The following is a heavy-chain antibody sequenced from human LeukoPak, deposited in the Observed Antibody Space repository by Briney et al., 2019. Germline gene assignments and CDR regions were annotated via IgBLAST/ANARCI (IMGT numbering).Heavy chain of an antibody. D-gene: IGHD6-19*01. CDR1: GFSFSAYA. CDR2: ISGSGGTT. V-gene: IGHV3-23*01. Sequence: GGSLRLSCAASGFSFSAYAMSWVRQAPGKGLEWVSSISGSGGTTYYADSVKGRFTISRDNSRNTLYLQMNSLRPEDTAVYYCAKETVAAYYWGQGTLVTVSS. CDR3: AKETVAAYY. J-gene: IGHJ4*02.